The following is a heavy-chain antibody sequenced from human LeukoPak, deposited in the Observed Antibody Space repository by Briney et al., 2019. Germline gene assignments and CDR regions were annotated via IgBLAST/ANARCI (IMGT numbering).Heavy chain of an antibody. CDR2: ISFHGSSQ. Sequence: GGSLRLFCAASGFTFTNYGMHWVRQAPGKGLEWVAFISFHGSSQYYADSVKGRFTISRDNSKNTLFLLMNSLGTNDTAVYYCARNHDYYYYMDVWGKGTTVTVSS. J-gene: IGHJ6*03. V-gene: IGHV3-30*03. CDR3: ARNHDYYYYMDV. CDR1: GFTFTNYG.